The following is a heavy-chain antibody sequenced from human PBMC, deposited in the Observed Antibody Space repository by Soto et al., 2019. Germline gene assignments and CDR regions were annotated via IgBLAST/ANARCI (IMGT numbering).Heavy chain of an antibody. D-gene: IGHD2-15*01. V-gene: IGHV3-23*01. CDR2: ISDSGGST. J-gene: IGHJ4*02. CDR3: AKGRGGVASSFDY. Sequence: VQLLESGGGLVQPWGSLRLSCAASGFTFTNYAMNWVRQAPGKGLEWVSAISDSGGSTYYADSVKGRFTLSRDNSKNTLHLEMNSLSAEDTAVYYCAKGRGGVASSFDYWGQGTLVTVSS. CDR1: GFTFTNYA.